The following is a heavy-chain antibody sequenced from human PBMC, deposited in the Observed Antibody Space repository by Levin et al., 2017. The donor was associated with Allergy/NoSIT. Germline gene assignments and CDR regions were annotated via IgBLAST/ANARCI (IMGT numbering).Heavy chain of an antibody. CDR1: GFLVENNY. D-gene: IGHD6-19*01. V-gene: IGHV3-66*03. J-gene: IGHJ4*02. CDR3: ATDPVAGQWLGY. Sequence: GESLKISCAASGFLVENNYMSWVRQAPGRGLEWVSLLYTNGRTFYPESVRGRFTISRDNSKNTVYLQMNSLRTEDTALYYCATDPVAGQWLGYWGQGTLVTVSS. CDR2: LYTNGRT.